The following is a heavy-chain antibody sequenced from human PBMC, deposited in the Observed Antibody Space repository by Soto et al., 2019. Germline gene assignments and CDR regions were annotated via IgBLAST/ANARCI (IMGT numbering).Heavy chain of an antibody. CDR3: AKRPGYRSSTSCLDY. V-gene: IGHV3-23*01. CDR1: GFTFSSYA. J-gene: IGHJ4*02. D-gene: IGHD2-2*01. Sequence: SLRLSCAASGFTFSSYAMAWVRQAPGKGLEWVSSITDSGGSTYYADSVKGRFAISRDNSKNTLYLQMNSLKAEDTAVYYCAKRPGYRSSTSCLDYWGQGTLVTVSS. CDR2: ITDSGGST.